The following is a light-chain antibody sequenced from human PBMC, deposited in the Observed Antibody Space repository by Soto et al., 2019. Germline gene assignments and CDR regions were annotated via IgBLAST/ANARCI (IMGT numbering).Light chain of an antibody. CDR3: QQYNKWPLT. J-gene: IGKJ4*01. Sequence: EIVMTQSPATLSVSPGGRATLSCRASQSVSNNLAWYQQKPGQAPRLLIYFASTRATGTPARFSGSGSGTEFTLTISSLQSEDFAVYYCQQYNKWPLTFGGGTKVETK. CDR2: FAS. V-gene: IGKV3-15*01. CDR1: QSVSNN.